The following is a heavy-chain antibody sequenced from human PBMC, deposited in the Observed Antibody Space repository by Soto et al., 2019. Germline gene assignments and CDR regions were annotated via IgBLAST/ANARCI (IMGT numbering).Heavy chain of an antibody. CDR2: VKREIDGATT. J-gene: IGHJ4*02. CDR3: TTDPMRDY. V-gene: IGHV3-15*01. D-gene: IGHD2-2*01. Sequence: PGGSLRLSCGPSEPTLSNVWMSWGRQAPGKGLEWVGRVKREIDGATTDYAAPVKGRFTISRDDAKNTVYLQMNSLRTEDTAVYYCTTDPMRDYWGLGTLVTVSS. CDR1: EPTLSNVW.